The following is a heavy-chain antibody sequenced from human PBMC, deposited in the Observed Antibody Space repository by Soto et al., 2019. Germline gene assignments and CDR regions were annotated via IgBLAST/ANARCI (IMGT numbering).Heavy chain of an antibody. Sequence: VQLVESGGGLVQPGGSLRLSCAASGFTFSSYAMHWVRQAPGKGLEWVAVISYDGSNKYYADSVKGRFTISRDNSKNTLYLQMNSLRAEDTAVYYCARAGGSYYDILTGYRHYYGMDVWGQGTTVTVSS. CDR1: GFTFSSYA. J-gene: IGHJ6*02. CDR3: ARAGGSYYDILTGYRHYYGMDV. D-gene: IGHD3-9*01. CDR2: ISYDGSNK. V-gene: IGHV3-30-3*01.